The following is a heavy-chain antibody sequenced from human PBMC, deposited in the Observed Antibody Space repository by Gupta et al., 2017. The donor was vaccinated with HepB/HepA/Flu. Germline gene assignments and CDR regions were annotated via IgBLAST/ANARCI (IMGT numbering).Heavy chain of an antibody. V-gene: IGHV3-48*02. CDR1: GFSFRSYI. CDR2: ISSSPGTV. D-gene: IGHD3-3*01. CDR3: ARSPGVVMKPFDY. Sequence: EVQLVESGGGLVQPGGSLRLSCAASGFSFRSYIMTWVRQAPGKGLEWVSYISSSPGTVYYADSVKGRFTISRDNAENTVYLQMNSLRDEDTALYYCARSPGVVMKPFDYWGQGTLVTVSS. J-gene: IGHJ4*02.